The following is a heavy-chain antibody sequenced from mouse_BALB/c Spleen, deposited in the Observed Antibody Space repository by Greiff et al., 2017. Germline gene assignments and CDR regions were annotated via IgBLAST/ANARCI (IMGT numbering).Heavy chain of an antibody. CDR3: AREGGMDY. Sequence: QVQLKQSGAELVRPGTSVKVSCKASGYAFTNYLIEWVKQRPGQGLEWIGVINPGSGGTNYNEKFKGKATPTADKSSSTAYMQLSSLTSDDSAVYFCAREGGMDYWGQGTSVTVSS. J-gene: IGHJ4*01. CDR2: INPGSGGT. V-gene: IGHV1-54*01. CDR1: GYAFTNYL.